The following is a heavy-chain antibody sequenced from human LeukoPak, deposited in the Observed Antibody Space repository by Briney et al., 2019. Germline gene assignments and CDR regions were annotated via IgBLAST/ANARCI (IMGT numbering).Heavy chain of an antibody. CDR2: ISGSGGST. CDR1: GFTFSSYA. D-gene: IGHD3-22*01. J-gene: IGHJ6*02. CDR3: WGYYDSSGYGHYYYYGMDV. Sequence: GGSLRLSCAASGFTFSSYAMSWVRQAPGKGLEWVSAISGSGGSTYCADSVKGRFTISRDNSKNTLYLQMNSLRAEDTAVYYCWGYYDSSGYGHYYYYGMDVRGQGTTVTVSS. V-gene: IGHV3-23*01.